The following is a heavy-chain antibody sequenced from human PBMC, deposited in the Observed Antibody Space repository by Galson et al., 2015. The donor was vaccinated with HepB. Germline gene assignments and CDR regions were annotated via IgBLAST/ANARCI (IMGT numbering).Heavy chain of an antibody. D-gene: IGHD6-13*01. J-gene: IGHJ4*02. CDR1: GGTFSSYA. CDR2: IIPIFGTA. CDR3: ARSGPPPSYSSSPIDY. V-gene: IGHV1-69*13. Sequence: SVKVSCKASGGTFSSYAISWVRQAPGQGLEWMGGIIPIFGTANYAQKFQGRVTITADESTSTAYMELSSLRSEDTAVYYCARSGPPPSYSSSPIDYWGQGTLVTVSS.